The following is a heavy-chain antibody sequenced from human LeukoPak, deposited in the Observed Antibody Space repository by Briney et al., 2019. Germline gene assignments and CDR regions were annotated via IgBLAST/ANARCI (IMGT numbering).Heavy chain of an antibody. Sequence: SETLSLTCAVSGDSISGSSYYWGWLRQPPGKGLEWIGSIYYSGSTYYSPSLKSRVTISVATSKNPFSLKLSSVTAADTAVYYCARGLNWGQGTLVTVSS. CDR1: GDSISGSSYY. CDR2: IYYSGST. J-gene: IGHJ4*02. CDR3: ARGLN. V-gene: IGHV4-39*01. D-gene: IGHD3-22*01.